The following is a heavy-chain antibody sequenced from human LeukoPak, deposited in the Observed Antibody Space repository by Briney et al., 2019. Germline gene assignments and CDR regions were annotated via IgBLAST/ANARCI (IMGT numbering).Heavy chain of an antibody. CDR1: GFTFSSYW. CDR3: ARGYCSGGSCSNFDY. CDR2: IKQDGSEK. V-gene: IGHV3-7*03. Sequence: GGSLRLSCAASGFTFSSYWMSWVRQAPGKGLEWVANIKQDGSEKYYVDSVKGRFTISRDNAKNSLYLQMNSLRAEDTALYYCARGYCSGGSCSNFDYWGQGTLVTVSS. D-gene: IGHD2-15*01. J-gene: IGHJ4*02.